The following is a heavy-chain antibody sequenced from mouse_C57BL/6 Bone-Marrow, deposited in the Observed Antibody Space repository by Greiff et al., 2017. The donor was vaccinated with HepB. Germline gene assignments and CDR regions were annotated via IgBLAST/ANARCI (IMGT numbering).Heavy chain of an antibody. CDR2: INPYNGGT. Sequence: EVKLQESGPVLVKPGASVKMSCKASGYTFTDYYMNWVKQSHGKSLEWIGVINPYNGGTSYNQKFKGKATLTVDKSSSTAYMELNSLTSEDSAVYYCARRSYYGSSYWYFDVWGTGTTVTVSS. CDR1: GYTFTDYY. J-gene: IGHJ1*03. CDR3: ARRSYYGSSYWYFDV. D-gene: IGHD1-1*01. V-gene: IGHV1-19*01.